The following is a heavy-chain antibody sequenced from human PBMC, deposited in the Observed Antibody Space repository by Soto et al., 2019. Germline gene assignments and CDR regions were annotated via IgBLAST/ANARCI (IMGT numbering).Heavy chain of an antibody. V-gene: IGHV3-48*02. CDR3: AREEYYGSGMFDP. CDR1: GFTFSSYG. CDR2: ISSSSSTI. Sequence: EVQLVESGGGLVQPGGSLRLSCAASGFTFSSYGMNWVRQAPGKGLEWVSYISSSSSTIYYADSVKGRFTISRDNAKNSLYLQMNSLRDEDTAVYYCAREEYYGSGMFDPWGQGTLVTVSS. J-gene: IGHJ5*02. D-gene: IGHD3-10*01.